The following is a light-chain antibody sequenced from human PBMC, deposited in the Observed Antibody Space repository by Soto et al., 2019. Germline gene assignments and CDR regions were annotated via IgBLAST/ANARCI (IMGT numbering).Light chain of an antibody. CDR1: SSDVGGYNY. V-gene: IGLV2-14*01. CDR3: SSYTSSTTLV. Sequence: QSVLTQPASVSGSPGQSITISCTGTSSDVGGYNYVSWFQQHPGKAPKVMIYEVSNRPSGISNRFSGSKSDNTASLTISGLQTEDEADYYCSSYTSSTTLVFGGGTKVTVL. J-gene: IGLJ3*02. CDR2: EVS.